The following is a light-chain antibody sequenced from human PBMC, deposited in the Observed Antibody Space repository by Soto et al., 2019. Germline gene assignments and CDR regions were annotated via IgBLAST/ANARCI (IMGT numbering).Light chain of an antibody. V-gene: IGKV3-15*01. Sequence: IVRAHSPATLSVTPGESAPLSCRASQSVSINLAWFQQKPGQAPRLLIYGASTRATGIPARFSGSGSGTEFTLTISSLQSEDFAVYYCQQCKDWPLTFGGGTKVDIK. J-gene: IGKJ4*01. CDR1: QSVSIN. CDR2: GAS. CDR3: QQCKDWPLT.